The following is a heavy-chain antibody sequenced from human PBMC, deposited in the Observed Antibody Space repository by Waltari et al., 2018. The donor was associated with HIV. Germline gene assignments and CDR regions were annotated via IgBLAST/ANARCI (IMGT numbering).Heavy chain of an antibody. Sequence: QVQLQQWGAGLLKSSETLSLTCAVYGGSFSGYYWSWIRQPPGKGLEWIGEIFHSGSTNDNPARKSRVTISVDTSKNQFSLKLSSVTAADTAVYYCARGRWTMVRGVIQAYYYYYGMDVWGQGTTVTVSS. CDR2: IFHSGST. V-gene: IGHV4-34*01. CDR3: ARGRWTMVRGVIQAYYYYYGMDV. D-gene: IGHD3-10*01. J-gene: IGHJ6*02. CDR1: GGSFSGYY.